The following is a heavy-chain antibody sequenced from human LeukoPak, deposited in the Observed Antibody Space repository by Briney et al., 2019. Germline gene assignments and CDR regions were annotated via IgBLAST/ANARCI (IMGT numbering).Heavy chain of an antibody. V-gene: IGHV3-73*01. CDR1: GFTFSGSA. CDR2: IRSKANSYAT. Sequence: GGSLRLSCAASGFTFSGSAMHWVRQASGKGLEWVGRIRSKANSYATAYAASVKGRFTISRDNSKNTLYLQMNSLRAEDTAVYYCAKDCGSGWYDARFDYWGQGTLVTVSS. CDR3: AKDCGSGWYDARFDY. D-gene: IGHD6-19*01. J-gene: IGHJ4*02.